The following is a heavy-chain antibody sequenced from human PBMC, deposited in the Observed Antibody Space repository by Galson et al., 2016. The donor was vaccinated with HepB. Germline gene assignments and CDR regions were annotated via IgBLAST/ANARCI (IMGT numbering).Heavy chain of an antibody. CDR1: GGTFSNHA. V-gene: IGHV1-18*01. Sequence: SVKVSCKASGGTFSNHAISWVRQAPGQGLEWMGWISTYSGNTKYAQKFQGGLTLTTDSSTTTAYMELRSLRFDDTALYYCARDVQYRFDSWGQGTLVTVSS. CDR3: ARDVQYRFDS. CDR2: ISTYSGNT. D-gene: IGHD2/OR15-2a*01. J-gene: IGHJ4*02.